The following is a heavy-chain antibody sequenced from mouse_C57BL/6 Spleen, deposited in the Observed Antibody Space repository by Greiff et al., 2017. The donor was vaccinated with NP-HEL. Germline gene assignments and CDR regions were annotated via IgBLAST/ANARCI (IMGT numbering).Heavy chain of an antibody. Sequence: VQLQQSGAELVRPGASVKLSCTASGFTFTDYYMHWVKQRPEQGLEWIGRIDPEDGDTDYAPKFQGKATMTADTSSNTAYLQLSSLTSEDTAVYYCTTNYDYEEVYYYAMDYWGQGTSVTVSS. D-gene: IGHD2-4*01. CDR2: IDPEDGDT. CDR3: TTNYDYEEVYYYAMDY. V-gene: IGHV14-1*01. CDR1: GFTFTDYY. J-gene: IGHJ4*01.